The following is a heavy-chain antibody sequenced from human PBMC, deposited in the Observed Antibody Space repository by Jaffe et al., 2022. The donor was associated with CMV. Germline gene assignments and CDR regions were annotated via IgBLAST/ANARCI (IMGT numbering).Heavy chain of an antibody. D-gene: IGHD3-3*01. CDR2: INHSGST. CDR3: ARISITIFGVAPRAFDI. J-gene: IGHJ3*02. CDR1: GGSFSGYY. Sequence: QVQLQQWGAGLLKPSETLSLTCGVYGGSFSGYYWSWIRQPPGKGLEWIGEINHSGSTNYNSSLKSRVTISVDTSKNQFSLKLSSVTAADTAVYYCARISITIFGVAPRAFDIWGQGTMVTVSS. V-gene: IGHV4-34*01.